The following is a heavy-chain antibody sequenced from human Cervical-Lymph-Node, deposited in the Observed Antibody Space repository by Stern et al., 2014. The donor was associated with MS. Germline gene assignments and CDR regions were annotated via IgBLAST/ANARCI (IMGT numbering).Heavy chain of an antibody. Sequence: QIPLKESGPALVQPTQTLTLTCTFSGFSLSTRGMRVSWIRQPPGKALEWLSPIDWDDDKYYSTSLKTRRTISKDTSKNQVVLTMTNMDPVDTATYYCARTRRVRGAHWFDXWGQGTLVTVSS. D-gene: IGHD3-10*01. CDR1: GFSLSTRGMR. V-gene: IGHV2-70*04. J-gene: IGHJ5*02. CDR2: IDWDDDK. CDR3: ARTRRVRGAHWFDX.